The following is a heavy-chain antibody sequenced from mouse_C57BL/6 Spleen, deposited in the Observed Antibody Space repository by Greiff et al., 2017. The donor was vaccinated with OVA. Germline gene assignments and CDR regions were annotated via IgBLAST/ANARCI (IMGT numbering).Heavy chain of an antibody. CDR1: GYTFTDYE. D-gene: IGHD1-1*01. CDR3: TPLLTTVVDY. J-gene: IGHJ2*01. CDR2: IDPETGGT. Sequence: VKLMESGAELVRPGASVTLSCKASGYTFTDYEMHWVKQTPVHGLEWIGAIDPETGGTAYNQKFKGKAILTADKSSSTAYMELRSLTSEDSAVYYCTPLLTTVVDYWGQGTTLTVSS. V-gene: IGHV1-15*01.